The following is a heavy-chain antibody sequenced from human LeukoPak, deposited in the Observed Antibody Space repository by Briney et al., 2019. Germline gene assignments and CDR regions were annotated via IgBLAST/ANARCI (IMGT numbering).Heavy chain of an antibody. CDR2: ISYDGSNK. J-gene: IGHJ4*02. CDR3: VRVLDGCDY. CDR1: GFSFSSYA. V-gene: IGHV3-30-3*01. Sequence: PGGSLRLSCAASGFSFSSYAMHWVRQAPGKGLEWVAVISYDGSNKYYADSVKGRFTISRDNSKNTLYLQMNSLRAEDTAVYYCVRVLDGCDYWGQGTLVTVSS. D-gene: IGHD2-15*01.